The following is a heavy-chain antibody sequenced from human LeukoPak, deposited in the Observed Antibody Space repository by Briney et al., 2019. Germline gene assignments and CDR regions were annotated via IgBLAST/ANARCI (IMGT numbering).Heavy chain of an antibody. CDR3: ARDGYYDFWSGRSPNWFDP. CDR2: IIPIFGTA. D-gene: IGHD3-3*01. J-gene: IGHJ5*02. CDR1: GGTFSSYA. Sequence: SVKVSCKASGGTFSSYAISWVRQAPGQGLEWMGGIIPIFGTANYAQKFQGRVTITADESTSTAYMELSSLRSEDTAVYYCARDGYYDFWSGRSPNWFDPWGQGTLVTVSS. V-gene: IGHV1-69*13.